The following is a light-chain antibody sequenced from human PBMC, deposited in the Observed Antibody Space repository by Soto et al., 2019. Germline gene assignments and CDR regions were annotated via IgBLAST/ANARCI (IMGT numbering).Light chain of an antibody. V-gene: IGKV3-15*01. CDR3: QQYNNWPPIT. Sequence: EIVMTQSPATLSVSPGERATLSCRASQSVSSNLSWYQQKPGQAPRLLIYGASTRATGIPARFSGSGSGTEFTLTLSSMKSEDFAVYYCQQYNNWPPITFGPGTKVDIK. J-gene: IGKJ3*01. CDR2: GAS. CDR1: QSVSSN.